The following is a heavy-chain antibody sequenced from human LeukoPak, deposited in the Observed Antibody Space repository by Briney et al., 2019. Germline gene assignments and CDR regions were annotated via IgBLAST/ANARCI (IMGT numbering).Heavy chain of an antibody. CDR2: INHNGNVN. CDR1: GFTLSSYW. J-gene: IGHJ6*02. V-gene: IGHV3-7*03. CDR3: ARGGSLDV. D-gene: IGHD2-15*01. Sequence: GGSLRLSCAASGFTLSSYWMNWARQAPGKGLEWVASINHNGNVNYYVDSVKGRFTISRDNAKNSLYLQMSNLRAEDTAVYFCARGGSLDVWSQGATVTVSS.